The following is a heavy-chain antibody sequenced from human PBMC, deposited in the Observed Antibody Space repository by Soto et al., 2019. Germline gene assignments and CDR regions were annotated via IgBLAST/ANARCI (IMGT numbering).Heavy chain of an antibody. CDR3: ARGGYSSTWSNLLDRSGLDV. Sequence: QVQLVQSGAEAKKPGSSVKVSCKTSGGTFSSYAISWVRQAHGQGLEWMGGIVPLFRTTNYAQKFQGRVTIIADTSTDTVYMELSGLRSGDTAVYYCARGGYSSTWSNLLDRSGLDVWGQGTTVTVSS. D-gene: IGHD6-13*01. V-gene: IGHV1-69*06. CDR2: IVPLFRTT. J-gene: IGHJ6*02. CDR1: GGTFSSYA.